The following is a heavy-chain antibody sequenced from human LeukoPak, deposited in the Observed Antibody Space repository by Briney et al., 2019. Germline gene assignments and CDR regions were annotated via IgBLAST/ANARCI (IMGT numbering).Heavy chain of an antibody. CDR3: AREYGSGVDWFDP. CDR2: TYNDGTT. J-gene: IGHJ5*02. D-gene: IGHD3-10*01. Sequence: PGGSLRLSCAASGFTVSSNYMSWVRQAPGKGLEWVSVTYNDGTTYYADSVKGRFTISRDNSKNTLYLQMNSLRAEDTAVYYCAREYGSGVDWFDPWGQGTLVTVSS. CDR1: GFTVSSNY. V-gene: IGHV3-53*01.